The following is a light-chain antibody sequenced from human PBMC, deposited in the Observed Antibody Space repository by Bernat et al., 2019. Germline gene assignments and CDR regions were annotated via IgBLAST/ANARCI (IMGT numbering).Light chain of an antibody. Sequence: QSALTQPASVSGSPGQSITIPCTGTSSDVCGYNYVSWYQQHPGRAPKLMIYDVRDRPSGISNRFSGSKSGNTASLTISGLLAEDEADYYCSSYTSSSTLVFGGGTRLTVL. J-gene: IGLJ3*02. CDR1: SSDVCGYNY. CDR3: SSYTSSSTLV. V-gene: IGLV2-14*03. CDR2: DVR.